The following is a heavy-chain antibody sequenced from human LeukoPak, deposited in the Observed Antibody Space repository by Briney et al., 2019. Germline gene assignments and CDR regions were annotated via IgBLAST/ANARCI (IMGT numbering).Heavy chain of an antibody. J-gene: IGHJ6*04. CDR3: AKVASEYYGLDV. CDR1: GFTFSSYE. CDR2: ISITGGIK. Sequence: GGSLRLSCAASGFTFSSYEFSWVRQDPGKGLEWVSYISITGGIKYYGESVKGRFTISRDNAKNSLYLQMDSLRGEDTAVYYCAKVASEYYGLDVWGKGTTVTVSS. D-gene: IGHD1-14*01. V-gene: IGHV3-48*03.